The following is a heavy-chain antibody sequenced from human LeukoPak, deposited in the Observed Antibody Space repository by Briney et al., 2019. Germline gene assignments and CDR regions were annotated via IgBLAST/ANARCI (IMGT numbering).Heavy chain of an antibody. J-gene: IGHJ4*02. CDR1: GFTFSDYS. CDR3: AKIPSAVPGRGFDY. CDR2: IRYDGSNK. V-gene: IGHV3-30*02. D-gene: IGHD6-19*01. Sequence: AGGSLRLSCAASGFTFSDYSMHWVRQAPDKGLEWVAFIRYDGSNKYYADSVKGRFTISRDNSKNTLYLQMNSLRAEDAAVYYCAKIPSAVPGRGFDYWGQGTLVTVSS.